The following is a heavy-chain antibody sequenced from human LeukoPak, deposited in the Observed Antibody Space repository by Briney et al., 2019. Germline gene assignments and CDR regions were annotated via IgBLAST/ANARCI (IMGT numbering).Heavy chain of an antibody. D-gene: IGHD1-14*01. J-gene: IGHJ6*03. V-gene: IGHV4-38-2*02. CDR2: VYHSGST. CDR3: ARAPNFGRDYYYYYYMDV. CDR1: GYSISSGYH. Sequence: SETLSLTCTVSGYSISSGYHWGWIRQPPGKGLEWIGNVYHSGSTFYNPSLKSRVTISVDTSKNQFSLKLSSVTAADTAVYYCARAPNFGRDYYYYYYMDVWGKGTTVTISS.